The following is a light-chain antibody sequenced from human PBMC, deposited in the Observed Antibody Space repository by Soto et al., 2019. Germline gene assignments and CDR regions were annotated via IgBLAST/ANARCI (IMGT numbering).Light chain of an antibody. CDR1: QSISTY. J-gene: IGKJ4*01. V-gene: IGKV3-11*01. Sequence: EVVLTQSPATLSLSPGERATLSCTASQSISTYLTWYQHKPGQAPRLLSYDSSRRAPGITARFSGSGSGTDFTLTISSLEPEDFAVYYCQQRRNWPPLTFGGGTKVEIK. CDR2: DSS. CDR3: QQRRNWPPLT.